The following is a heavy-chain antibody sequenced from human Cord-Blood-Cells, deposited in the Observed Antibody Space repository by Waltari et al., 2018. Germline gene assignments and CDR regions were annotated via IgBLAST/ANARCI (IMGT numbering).Heavy chain of an antibody. Sequence: QVQLQQWGAGLLKPSETLSLTCAVYGGSFSGYYWSWIRQPPGKGLEWIGEINHSGSTKYNPTVKGRFTRSVDTSKNQFSLKLSSVTAADTAVYYCARETSEVLRFLEWLLYSGWFDPWGQGTLVTVSS. D-gene: IGHD3-3*01. J-gene: IGHJ5*02. CDR1: GGSFSGYY. CDR2: INHSGST. V-gene: IGHV4-34*01. CDR3: ARETSEVLRFLEWLLYSGWFDP.